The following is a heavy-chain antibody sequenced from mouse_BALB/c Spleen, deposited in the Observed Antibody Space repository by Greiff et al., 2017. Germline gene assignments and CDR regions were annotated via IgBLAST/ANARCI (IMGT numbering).Heavy chain of an antibody. V-gene: IGHV1-18*01. CDR1: GYSFTGYT. CDR3: ARSVYYDYDDVPLFAY. D-gene: IGHD2-4*01. J-gene: IGHJ2*01. Sequence: VQLQQSGPELVKPGASMKISCKASGYSFTGYTMNWVKQSHGKNLEWIGLINPYNGGTSYNQKFKGKATLTVDKSSSTAYMELLSLTSEDSAVYYCARSVYYDYDDVPLFAYWGQGTTLTVSS. CDR2: INPYNGGT.